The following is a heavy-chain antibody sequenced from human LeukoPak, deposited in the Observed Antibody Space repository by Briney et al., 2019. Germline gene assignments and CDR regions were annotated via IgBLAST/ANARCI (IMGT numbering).Heavy chain of an antibody. D-gene: IGHD5-24*01. Sequence: PSETLSLTCTVSGGSISSYYWSWIRQPPGKGLEWIGYIYCSGSTNYNPSLKSRVTISVDTSKNQFSLKLSSVTAADTAVYYCARVAPQSRDGCIVWFDPWGQGTLVTVSS. CDR2: IYCSGST. V-gene: IGHV4-59*01. J-gene: IGHJ5*02. CDR3: ARVAPQSRDGCIVWFDP. CDR1: GGSISSYY.